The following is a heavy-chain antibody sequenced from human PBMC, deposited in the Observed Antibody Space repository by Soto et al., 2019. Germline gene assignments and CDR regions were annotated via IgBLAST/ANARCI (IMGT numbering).Heavy chain of an antibody. D-gene: IGHD3-9*01. Sequence: PSETLSLTCAVSGGSISSSNLWTWVRQPPGKGLEWIGEIYHGGSTNYNPSLKSRVTISVDTSKNQFSLKLSSVTAADTAVYYCAREMTGYHYYFDYWGQGTLVTVSS. CDR1: GGSISSSNL. CDR3: AREMTGYHYYFDY. J-gene: IGHJ4*02. V-gene: IGHV4-4*02. CDR2: IYHGGST.